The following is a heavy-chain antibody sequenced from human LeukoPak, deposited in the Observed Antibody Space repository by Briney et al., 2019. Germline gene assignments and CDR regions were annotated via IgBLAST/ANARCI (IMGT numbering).Heavy chain of an antibody. D-gene: IGHD2-15*01. CDR1: GGTFSSYA. V-gene: IGHV1-69*13. CDR2: TIPIFGTA. J-gene: IGHJ4*02. CDR3: ARAEVSYCSGGSCYSTYYFDY. Sequence: ASVKVSCKASGGTFSSYAISWVRQAPGQGLEWMGGTIPIFGTANYAQKFQGRVTITADESTSTAYMELSSLRSEDTAVYYCARAEVSYCSGGSCYSTYYFDYWGQGTLVTVSS.